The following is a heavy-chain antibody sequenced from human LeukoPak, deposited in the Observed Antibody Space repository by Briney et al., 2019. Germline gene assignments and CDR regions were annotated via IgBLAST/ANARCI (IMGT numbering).Heavy chain of an antibody. CDR1: GYSISSGYY. V-gene: IGHV4-38-2*02. CDR2: IYHSGST. CDR3: ARLKGYGDRSPFDY. D-gene: IGHD4-17*01. Sequence: SETLSLTCTVSGYSISSGYYWGWIRQPPGKGLEWIGSIYHSGSTYYNPSLKSRVTISVDTSKNQFSLKLSSVAAADTAVYYCARLKGYGDRSPFDYWGQGTLVTVSS. J-gene: IGHJ4*02.